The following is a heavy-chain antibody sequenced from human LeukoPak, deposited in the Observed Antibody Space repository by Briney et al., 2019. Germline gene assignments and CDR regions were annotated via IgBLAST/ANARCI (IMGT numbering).Heavy chain of an antibody. V-gene: IGHV3-48*03. J-gene: IGHJ4*02. CDR3: AKGDSGSYYFDY. D-gene: IGHD1-26*01. CDR1: GFTFSSYE. Sequence: GGSLRLSCAASGFTFSSYEMNWVRQAPGKGLEWVSYISSSGSTIYYADSVKGRFTISRDNAKNSLYLQMNSLRAEDTAVYYCAKGDSGSYYFDYWGQGTLVTVSS. CDR2: ISSSGSTI.